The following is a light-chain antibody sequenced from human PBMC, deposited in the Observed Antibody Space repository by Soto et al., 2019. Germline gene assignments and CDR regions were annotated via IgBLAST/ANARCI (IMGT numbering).Light chain of an antibody. CDR2: DNN. Sequence: QAVVTQPPSVSAAPGQKVTISCSGSSSNIGNNYVSWYQQLPGTAPKLLIYDNNKRPSGIPDRFSGSKSGTSATLGITGLQTGDEADYYCGTWDSSLSAKVFGTGTKVT. CDR3: GTWDSSLSAKV. J-gene: IGLJ1*01. CDR1: SSNIGNNY. V-gene: IGLV1-51*01.